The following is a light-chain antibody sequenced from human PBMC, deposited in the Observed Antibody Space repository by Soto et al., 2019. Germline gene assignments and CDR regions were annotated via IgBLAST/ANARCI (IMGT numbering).Light chain of an antibody. CDR2: AAS. J-gene: IGKJ2*01. V-gene: IGKV1-39*01. CDR3: QQIHSTSSYT. CDR1: QNIRNY. Sequence: IQMTQSPSSLSASVGDRVTITCRASQNIRNYLNWYQQRPGKTPNLLVYAASNLRGGVPSRFSGSGSGTVFTLTINSLQPEDFATYYCQQIHSTSSYTFGQGTKV.